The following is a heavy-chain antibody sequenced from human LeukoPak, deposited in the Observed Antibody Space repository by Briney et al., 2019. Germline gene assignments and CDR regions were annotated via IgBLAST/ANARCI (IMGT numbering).Heavy chain of an antibody. Sequence: ASVKVSCKASGYTFTSYGISWVRQAPGQGLEWMGWISAYNGNTNYAQKFQGRVTITADKSTSTAYMELSSLRSEDTAVYYCARDPPNIVVVPDNFDYWGQGTLVTVSS. CDR2: ISAYNGNT. CDR3: ARDPPNIVVVPDNFDY. J-gene: IGHJ4*02. CDR1: GYTFTSYG. D-gene: IGHD2-2*01. V-gene: IGHV1-18*01.